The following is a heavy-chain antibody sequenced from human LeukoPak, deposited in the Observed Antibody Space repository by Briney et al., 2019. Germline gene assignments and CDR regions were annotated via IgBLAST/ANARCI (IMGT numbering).Heavy chain of an antibody. CDR2: ISYDGSNK. CDR1: GFTFSSYG. D-gene: IGHD3/OR15-3a*01. V-gene: IGHV3-30*18. Sequence: GGSLRLSCAASGFTFSSYGMHWVRQAPGKGLEWVAVISYDGSNKYYADSVKGRFTISRDNSKNTLYLQMNSLRAEDTTVYYCAKGLGIDYWGQGTLVTVSS. CDR3: AKGLGIDY. J-gene: IGHJ4*02.